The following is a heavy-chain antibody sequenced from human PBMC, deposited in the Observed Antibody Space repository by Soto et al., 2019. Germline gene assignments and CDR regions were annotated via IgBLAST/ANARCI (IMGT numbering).Heavy chain of an antibody. CDR3: TRNCRGGWCSSDF. D-gene: IGHD6-19*01. Sequence: GGSLRLSCTASGFSFGDYVMSWVRQAPGKGLEWVGFVRTNTYGASTHYAASVKGRFAISRDDSKSIVYLQMNSLKTEDTAVYYCTRNCRGGWCSSDFWGQGTLVTVSS. V-gene: IGHV3-49*04. CDR1: GFSFGDYV. J-gene: IGHJ4*02. CDR2: VRTNTYGAST.